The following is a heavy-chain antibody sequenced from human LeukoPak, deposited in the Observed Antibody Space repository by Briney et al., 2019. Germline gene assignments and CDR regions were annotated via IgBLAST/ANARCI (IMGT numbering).Heavy chain of an antibody. J-gene: IGHJ3*02. D-gene: IGHD6-19*01. CDR1: GFTFSSYS. CDR3: AKIISDWSRGAFDI. V-gene: IGHV3-21*01. Sequence: GGSLKLSCAASGFTFSSYSMNWVRQAPGKGLEWVSSITSSSSYIYYRDSVKGRFTISRDNAKNSLYLQMNSLRAEDTAVYYCAKIISDWSRGAFDIWGQGTMVTVSS. CDR2: ITSSSSYI.